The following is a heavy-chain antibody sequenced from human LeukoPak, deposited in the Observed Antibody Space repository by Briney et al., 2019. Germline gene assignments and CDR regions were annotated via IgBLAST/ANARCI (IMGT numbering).Heavy chain of an antibody. J-gene: IGHJ4*02. D-gene: IGHD3-10*01. V-gene: IGHV4-59*08. Sequence: SETLSLTCAVSGGSISTYHWSWIRQPPGKGLEWIGYISYSGSTNYNPSLKSRVTISVATSKSQFSLKRSSVTAADTAVYYCGRHLDEYGSGSYEYWGQGTLVTVSS. CDR2: ISYSGST. CDR1: GGSISTYH. CDR3: GRHLDEYGSGSYEY.